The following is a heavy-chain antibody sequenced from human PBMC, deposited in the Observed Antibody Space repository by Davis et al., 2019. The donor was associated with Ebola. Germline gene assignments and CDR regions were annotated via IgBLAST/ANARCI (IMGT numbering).Heavy chain of an antibody. J-gene: IGHJ4*02. CDR1: GGSTRSSSYN. Sequence: PSETLSPTCTVPGGSTRSSSYNWGWIRQPPGKGLEWIGSIYYSGSTYYTPSLKSRVTISVDTSKNQFSLKLSSVTAADTAVYYCARQKVYSGYIFDYWGQGTLVTVSS. D-gene: IGHD5-12*01. V-gene: IGHV4-39*01. CDR3: ARQKVYSGYIFDY. CDR2: IYYSGST.